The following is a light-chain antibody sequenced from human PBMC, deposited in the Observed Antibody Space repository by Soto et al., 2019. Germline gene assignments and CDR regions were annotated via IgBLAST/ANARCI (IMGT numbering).Light chain of an antibody. CDR3: MQATQYRPYT. CDR2: KVS. Sequence: DVVMTQNPLSSPVTLGQPASISCRSSESLQHRDGNTYLNWLQQRPGQPPRLLIYKVSNRFSGVPDRFSGSGAGTDFTLKISRVEAEDVGVHYCMQATQYRPYTFGQGTKLEIK. J-gene: IGKJ2*01. CDR1: ESLQHRDGNTY. V-gene: IGKV2-24*01.